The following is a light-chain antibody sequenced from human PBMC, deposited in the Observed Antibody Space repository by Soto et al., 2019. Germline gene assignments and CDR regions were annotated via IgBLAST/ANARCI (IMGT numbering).Light chain of an antibody. CDR3: QQTFKTPHT. V-gene: IGKV1-39*01. Sequence: DIQMTQSPASLSASVGDRVTITCRSSQTISSYLNWYQQKAEAAPKLLIYSATTLQSGVPSRFSGSGFGTDYTLTIRSLQPADFAIYYCQQTFKTPHTFGQGTKLDIK. CDR2: SAT. CDR1: QTISSY. J-gene: IGKJ2*01.